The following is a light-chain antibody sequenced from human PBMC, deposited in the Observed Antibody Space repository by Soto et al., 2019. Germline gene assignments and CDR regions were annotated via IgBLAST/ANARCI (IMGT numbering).Light chain of an antibody. CDR2: GAF. CDR1: QSVSSSY. V-gene: IGKV3-20*01. CDR3: QQYGGSPPFT. Sequence: EIVLTQSPGTLSLSPGERATLSCRASQSVSSSYLAWYQQKPGQAPRLLIYGAFSRATGIPDRFSGSGSETDFTLTISRLEPEDFAVYYCQQYGGSPPFTFGQGTRLEIK. J-gene: IGKJ5*01.